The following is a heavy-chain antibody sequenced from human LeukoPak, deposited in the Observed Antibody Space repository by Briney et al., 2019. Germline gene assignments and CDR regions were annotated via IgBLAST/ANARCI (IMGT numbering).Heavy chain of an antibody. Sequence: GGSLRLSCVASGFTLSSYTLNWVRRAPGKGLEWVSVISRRGDTKYYADLVKGRFTISRDNSKNTVFLQMNSLSADDTATYYCAKGGDVAVVPAAGPYYAMDVWGQGTTVTVSS. D-gene: IGHD2-2*01. J-gene: IGHJ6*02. V-gene: IGHV3-23*01. CDR2: ISRRGDTK. CDR3: AKGGDVAVVPAAGPYYAMDV. CDR1: GFTLSSYT.